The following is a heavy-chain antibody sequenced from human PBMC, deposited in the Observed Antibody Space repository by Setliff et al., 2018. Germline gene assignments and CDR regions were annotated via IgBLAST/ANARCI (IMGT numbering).Heavy chain of an antibody. CDR3: ARGRPRSGYSSSWYAYRNWFDP. CDR1: GDSISTYY. D-gene: IGHD6-13*01. V-gene: IGHV4-4*07. Sequence: PSETLSLTCTVSGDSISTYYWSWIRRPAGKGLEWIGRVFVDGSTNYNPSLKSRVTMSVDTSKNQFSLKLSSVTAADTAVYYCARGRPRSGYSSSWYAYRNWFDPWGQGTLVTVSS. CDR2: VFVDGST. J-gene: IGHJ5*02.